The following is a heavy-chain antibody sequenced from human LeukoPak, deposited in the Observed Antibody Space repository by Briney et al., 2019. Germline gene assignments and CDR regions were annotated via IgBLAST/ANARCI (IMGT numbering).Heavy chain of an antibody. Sequence: SETLSLTCTVSGGSINSGDNYWSWIRQPPGKGLEWIGFIYYRGTTYYNPSLKSRVSISIDTSRNQFSLTLNSVTAADTAVYYCARIEGNSGYGWSHFDYWGQGRLVTVSS. J-gene: IGHJ4*02. CDR1: GGSINSGDNY. CDR2: IYYRGTT. D-gene: IGHD3-10*01. CDR3: ARIEGNSGYGWSHFDY. V-gene: IGHV4-30-4*01.